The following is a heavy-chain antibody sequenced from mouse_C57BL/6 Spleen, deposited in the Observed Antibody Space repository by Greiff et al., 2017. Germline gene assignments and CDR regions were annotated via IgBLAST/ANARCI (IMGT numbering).Heavy chain of an antibody. J-gene: IGHJ1*03. Sequence: VQLQQSGPELVKPGASVKISCKASGYAFSSSWLNWVKQRPGKGLEWIGRIYPGDGDTNYNGKFKGKATLTADKSSSTAYMQLSSLTSEDSAVYFCARGILRHRYCDVWGTGTTVTVSS. CDR3: ARGILRHRYCDV. D-gene: IGHD1-2*01. CDR2: IYPGDGDT. CDR1: GYAFSSSW. V-gene: IGHV1-82*01.